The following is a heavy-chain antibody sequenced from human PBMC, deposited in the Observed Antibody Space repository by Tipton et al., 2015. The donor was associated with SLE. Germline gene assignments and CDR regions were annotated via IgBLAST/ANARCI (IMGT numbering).Heavy chain of an antibody. CDR3: ARVSGYSYAKGYYMDV. Sequence: QSGAEVKKPGSSVKFSCKASGGTFSSYAFSWGRHAPGQGLEWMGGIISIFGTAKYARKFQGRVTITTDESTSTAYMELSSLRSEDTAVYYCARVSGYSYAKGYYMDVWGKGATVTVSS. J-gene: IGHJ6*03. V-gene: IGHV1-69*05. CDR1: GGTFSSYA. CDR2: IISIFGTA. D-gene: IGHD5-18*01.